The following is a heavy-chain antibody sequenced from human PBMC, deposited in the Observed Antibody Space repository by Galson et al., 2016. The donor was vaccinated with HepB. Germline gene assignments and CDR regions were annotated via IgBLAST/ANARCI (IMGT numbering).Heavy chain of an antibody. CDR3: ARSLGSNHFDS. CDR2: TNAGSGAT. Sequence: SVKVSCKASGYTFTSYVIHWVRQAPGQRLEWMGWTNAGSGATKYSQTFQGRVSISRDTSATTAYMDLSGLTSEDTAMYYCARSLGSNHFDSWGQGALLTVSS. CDR1: GYTFTSYV. V-gene: IGHV1-3*01. D-gene: IGHD2-15*01. J-gene: IGHJ4*02.